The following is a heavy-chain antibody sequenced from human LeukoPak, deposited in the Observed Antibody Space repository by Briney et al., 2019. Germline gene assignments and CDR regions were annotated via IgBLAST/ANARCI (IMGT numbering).Heavy chain of an antibody. Sequence: PGGTLRLSCAASGFIFSHYGMNWVRQAPGKGLEWVSGITSRSTTYYAHSVKGRFTISRDNSKNMVWLQINSPTAEDTATYYCAKDGNWAKFEDWGQGTLVTVSS. D-gene: IGHD7-27*01. J-gene: IGHJ4*02. CDR2: ITSRSTT. CDR1: GFIFSHYG. V-gene: IGHV3-23*01. CDR3: AKDGNWAKFED.